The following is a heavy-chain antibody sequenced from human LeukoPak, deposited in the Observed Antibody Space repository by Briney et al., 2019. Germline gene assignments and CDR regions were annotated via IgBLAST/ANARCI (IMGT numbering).Heavy chain of an antibody. CDR3: AKDPYPTPFSYYYGMDV. J-gene: IGHJ6*02. V-gene: IGHV3-30*18. CDR1: GFTFSSYG. D-gene: IGHD2-2*02. CDR2: ISYDGSNK. Sequence: GGSLRLSCAASGFTFSSYGMHWVRQAPGKGLEWVAVISYDGSNKYYADPVKGRFTISRDNSKNTLYLQMNSLRAEDTAVYYCAKDPYPTPFSYYYGMDVWGQGTTVTVSS.